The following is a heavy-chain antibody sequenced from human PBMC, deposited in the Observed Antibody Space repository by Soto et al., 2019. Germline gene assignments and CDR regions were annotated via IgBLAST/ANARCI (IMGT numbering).Heavy chain of an antibody. CDR2: MNPNSGNT. Sequence: GASVKVSCKASGYTFTIYDINWVRQATGQGLEWMGWMNPNSGNTGYAQKFQGRVTMTRNTSISTAYMELSSLRSEDTAVYYCAAGASTTALPDLWFAQPNAFDIWGQGTMVTVSS. CDR3: AAGASTTALPDLWFAQPNAFDI. D-gene: IGHD3-10*01. CDR1: GYTFTIYD. V-gene: IGHV1-8*01. J-gene: IGHJ3*02.